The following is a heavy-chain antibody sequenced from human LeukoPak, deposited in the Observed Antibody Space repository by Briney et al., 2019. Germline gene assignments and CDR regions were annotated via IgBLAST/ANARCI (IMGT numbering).Heavy chain of an antibody. CDR1: GFTVSSNH. V-gene: IGHV3-53*04. J-gene: IGHJ4*02. Sequence: PGGSLRLSCAASGFTVSSNHMSWVRQAPGKGLEWVSVIYSGGSTYYADSVKGRFTISRHNSKNTLYLQMNSLRAEDTAVYYCANGKYSGYVVLYYFDYWGQGTLVTVSS. CDR3: ANGKYSGYVVLYYFDY. D-gene: IGHD3-22*01. CDR2: IYSGGST.